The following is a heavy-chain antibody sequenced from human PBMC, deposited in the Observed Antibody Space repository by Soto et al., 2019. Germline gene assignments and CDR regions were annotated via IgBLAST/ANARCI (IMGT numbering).Heavy chain of an antibody. Sequence: PGGSLRLSCAASGFSFSDHYMTWIRQAPGKGLEWVSKISGGGTTMYYADSVKGRFTVSRDNAKNSLYLQMNSLRAEDTAVYYCAGGPFYYASGFWGRGTLVTVSS. D-gene: IGHD3-10*01. CDR3: AGGPFYYASGF. CDR1: GFSFSDHY. CDR2: ISGGGTTM. V-gene: IGHV3-11*01. J-gene: IGHJ4*02.